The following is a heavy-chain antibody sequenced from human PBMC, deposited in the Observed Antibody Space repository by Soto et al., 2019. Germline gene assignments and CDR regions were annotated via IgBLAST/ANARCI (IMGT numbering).Heavy chain of an antibody. CDR2: IYHSGST. D-gene: IGHD6-19*01. Sequence: HSYSMSLTCSVSVGSISSGGYSGSWIRHPPGKGLEWIGYIYHSGSTYYNPSLKSRVTMTRDSSISTAYMELSSLRSDDTAVYFCAAAAIPVAGRHPDFCGQGTVVTVSS. CDR3: AAAAIPVAGRHPDF. CDR1: VGSISSGGYS. J-gene: IGHJ4*02. V-gene: IGHV4-30-2*02.